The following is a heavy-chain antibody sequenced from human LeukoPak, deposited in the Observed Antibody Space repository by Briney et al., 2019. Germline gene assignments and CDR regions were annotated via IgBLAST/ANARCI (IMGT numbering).Heavy chain of an antibody. Sequence: ASVKVSCKASGYTFTSYGISWVRQAPGQGLEWMGWISAYNGNTNYAQKLQGRVTMTTDTSTSTAYMELRSLRSDDTAAYYCARLGHVGSGGVGPFDYWGQGTLVTVSS. CDR3: ARLGHVGSGGVGPFDY. J-gene: IGHJ4*02. V-gene: IGHV1-18*01. D-gene: IGHD1-14*01. CDR2: ISAYNGNT. CDR1: GYTFTSYG.